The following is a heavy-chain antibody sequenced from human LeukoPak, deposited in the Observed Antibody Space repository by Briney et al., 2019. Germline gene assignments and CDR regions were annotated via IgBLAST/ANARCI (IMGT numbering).Heavy chain of an antibody. CDR3: ARDRLRVAAAGLPNY. CDR1: GFTFSSYW. CDR2: ISTDGSST. J-gene: IGHJ4*02. Sequence: HSGGSLRLSCTASGFTFSSYWMHWVRQAPGKGLVWVSRISTDGSSTSYADSVKGRFTISRDNSKNTLYLQMNSLRAEDTAVYYCARDRLRVAAAGLPNYWGQGTLVTVSS. V-gene: IGHV3-74*01. D-gene: IGHD6-13*01.